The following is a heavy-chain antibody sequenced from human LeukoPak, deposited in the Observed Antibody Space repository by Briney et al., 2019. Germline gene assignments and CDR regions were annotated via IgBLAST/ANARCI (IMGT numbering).Heavy chain of an antibody. D-gene: IGHD5-24*01. CDR3: ARAPRWLQIPFDD. Sequence: GESLKIFCKGSGYSFTSYWIGWVRQMPGKGLEWMGIIYPGDSDTRYSPSFQGQVTISADKSISTAYLQWSSLKASDTAMYYCARAPRWLQIPFDDWGQGTLVTASS. CDR2: IYPGDSDT. V-gene: IGHV5-51*01. CDR1: GYSFTSYW. J-gene: IGHJ4*02.